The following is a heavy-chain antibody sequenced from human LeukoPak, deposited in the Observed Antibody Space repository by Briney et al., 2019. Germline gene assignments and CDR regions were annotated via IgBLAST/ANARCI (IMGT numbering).Heavy chain of an antibody. V-gene: IGHV4-38-2*01. CDR2: TYPSGST. CDR1: GYSISSGYY. Sequence: PSETLSRTCAVSGYSISSGYYWGWIRQSPGKGLEWIGSTYPSGSTNYNPSLKSRVTISVDTSKNQFSLKLSSVTAADTAVYYCARAGLDSSSWYGLNWFDPWGQGTLVTVSS. CDR3: ARAGLDSSSWYGLNWFDP. J-gene: IGHJ5*02. D-gene: IGHD6-13*01.